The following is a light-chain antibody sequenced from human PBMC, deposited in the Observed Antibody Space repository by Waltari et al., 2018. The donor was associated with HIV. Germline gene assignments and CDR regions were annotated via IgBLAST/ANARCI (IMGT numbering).Light chain of an antibody. V-gene: IGLV2-8*01. J-gene: IGLJ1*01. Sequence: QSALTQPPSASGSPGQSVTISCTGTSSDVGYYNFVSWYQQHPGKAPQLLIFGVSKRPSGVPVRFSGSKSGNTASLTVSGRQAEDEADYSCSSYAGRNNPYYVFGTGTKVTVL. CDR2: GVS. CDR1: SSDVGYYNF. CDR3: SSYAGRNNPYYV.